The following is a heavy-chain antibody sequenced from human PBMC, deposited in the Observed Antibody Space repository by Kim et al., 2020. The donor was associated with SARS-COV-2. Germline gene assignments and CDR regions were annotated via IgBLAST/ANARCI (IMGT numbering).Heavy chain of an antibody. CDR2: IKQDASVI. Sequence: GGSLRLSCAASGFTFSSYWMSWVRQAPGKGLEWVASIKQDASVISYVDSVRGRFTISRDNAKNSLSLQMDSLGAEDTALYFCARPYRGGSFDIWGQGTMVTVSS. V-gene: IGHV3-7*01. J-gene: IGHJ3*02. CDR3: ARPYRGGSFDI. CDR1: GFTFSSYW. D-gene: IGHD3-16*01.